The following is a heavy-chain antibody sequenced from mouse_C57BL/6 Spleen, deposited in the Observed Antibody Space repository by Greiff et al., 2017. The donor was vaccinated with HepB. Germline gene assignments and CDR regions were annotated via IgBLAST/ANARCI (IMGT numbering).Heavy chain of an antibody. CDR2: IDPETGGT. D-gene: IGHD6-1*01. CDR3: TRSLRGAMDY. V-gene: IGHV1-15*01. CDR1: GYTFTDYE. Sequence: QVHVKQSGAELVRPGASVTLSCKASGYTFTDYEMHWVKQTPVHGLEWIGAIDPETGGTAYNQKFKGKAILTADKSSSTAYMELRSLTSEDSAVYYCTRSLRGAMDYWGQGTSVTVSS. J-gene: IGHJ4*01.